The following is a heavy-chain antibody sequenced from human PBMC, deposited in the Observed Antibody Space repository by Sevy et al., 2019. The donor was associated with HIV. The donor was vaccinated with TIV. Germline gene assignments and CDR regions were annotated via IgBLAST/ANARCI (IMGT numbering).Heavy chain of an antibody. J-gene: IGHJ3*02. CDR3: AIVDRNAFDI. CDR2: ISSSSSYI. Sequence: GGSLRLSCAASGFTFSSYSMNWVRQAPGKGLEWVSSISSSSSYIYYADSVKGRFTISRDNAKNSLYLQMSSLRAEDTAVYYCAIVDRNAFDIWGQGTMVTVSS. V-gene: IGHV3-21*01. CDR1: GFTFSSYS. D-gene: IGHD6-6*01.